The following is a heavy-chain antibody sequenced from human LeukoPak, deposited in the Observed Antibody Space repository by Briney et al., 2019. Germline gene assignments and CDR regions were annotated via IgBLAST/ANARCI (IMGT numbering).Heavy chain of an antibody. CDR2: LSGSGGTT. J-gene: IGHJ4*02. CDR3: ARAMMVVANLWGVYDY. D-gene: IGHD3-22*01. Sequence: GRSLRLSCAASGFIFSTYGMHWVRQAPGKGLEWVSGLSGSGGTTYYADSVKGRFTISRDNSKNTLYLQMDSLRAEDTAVYYCARAMMVVANLWGVYDYWGQGTLVTVSS. CDR1: GFIFSTYG. V-gene: IGHV3-23*01.